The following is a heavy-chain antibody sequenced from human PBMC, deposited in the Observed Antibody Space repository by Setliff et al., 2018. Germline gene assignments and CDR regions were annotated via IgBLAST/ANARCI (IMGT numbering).Heavy chain of an antibody. D-gene: IGHD3-10*01. J-gene: IGHJ6*02. V-gene: IGHV4-59*01. CDR3: ARDRSAYPYGLDV. CDR1: GGSISPYF. CDR2: VYHNGNT. Sequence: PSETLSLTCTVSGGSISPYFWSWVRQPPGKGLEWIGYVYHNGNTNFNPSLKSRVTMSVDTSKNQFALHLKSVTAADTAVYYCARDRSAYPYGLDVWGQGTTVTVSS.